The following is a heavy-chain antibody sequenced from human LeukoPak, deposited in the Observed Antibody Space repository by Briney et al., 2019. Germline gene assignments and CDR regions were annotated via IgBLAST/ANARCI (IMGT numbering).Heavy chain of an antibody. D-gene: IGHD6-13*01. J-gene: IGHJ6*02. CDR1: GYSFTSYW. CDR3: ARGSGSWRRLVYYYYGMDV. V-gene: IGHV5-51*01. Sequence: GESLKISCKGSGYSFTSYWIGWVRQMPGKGLEWMGIIYPGDSDTRYSPSFQGQVTISADKSISTAYLQWSSLKASDTAMYYCARGSGSWRRLVYYYYGMDVWGQGTTVTVSS. CDR2: IYPGDSDT.